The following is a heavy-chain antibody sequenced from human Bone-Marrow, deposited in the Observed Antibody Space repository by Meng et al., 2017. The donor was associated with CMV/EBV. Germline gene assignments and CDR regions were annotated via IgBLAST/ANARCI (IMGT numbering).Heavy chain of an antibody. V-gene: IGHV3-33*01. J-gene: IGHJ4*02. CDR3: ARRLHYFDY. CDR2: IWYDGSNK. CDR1: GFTFSSYA. D-gene: IGHD4-11*01. Sequence: GESLKISCAASGFTFSSYAMHWVRQAPGKGLEWVAVIWYDGSNKYYADSVKGRFTISRDNSKNTLYLQMNSLRAEDTAVYYCARRLHYFDYWGQGTLVTVSS.